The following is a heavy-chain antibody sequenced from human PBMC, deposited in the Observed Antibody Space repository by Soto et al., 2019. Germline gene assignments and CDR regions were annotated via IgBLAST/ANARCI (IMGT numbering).Heavy chain of an antibody. CDR1: GYTFTSYY. CDR2: INPSGGST. V-gene: IGHV1-46*01. CDR3: ARGGSGSYRKPYYYYYYMDV. J-gene: IGHJ6*03. Sequence: ASVKVSCKASGYTFTSYYMHWVRQAPGQGLEWMGIINPSGGSTSYAQKFQGRVTMTRDTSTSTAYMELSSLRSEDTAVYYCARGGSGSYRKPYYYYYYMDVWGKGTTVTVSS. D-gene: IGHD3-10*01.